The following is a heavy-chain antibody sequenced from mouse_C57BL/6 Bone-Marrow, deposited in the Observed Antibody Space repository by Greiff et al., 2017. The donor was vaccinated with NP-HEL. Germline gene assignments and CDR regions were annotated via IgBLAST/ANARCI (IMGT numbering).Heavy chain of an antibody. CDR1: GFNIKDDY. CDR3: TTVITTVVASTRFAY. D-gene: IGHD1-1*01. Sequence: EVQLQQSGAELVRPGASVKLSCTASGFNIKDDYMHWVKQRPEQGLAWIGWIDPENGDTEYASKFQGKATRTADTSSNTAYLQLSSLTSEDTAVYYCTTVITTVVASTRFAYWGQGTLVTVSA. CDR2: IDPENGDT. J-gene: IGHJ3*01. V-gene: IGHV14-4*01.